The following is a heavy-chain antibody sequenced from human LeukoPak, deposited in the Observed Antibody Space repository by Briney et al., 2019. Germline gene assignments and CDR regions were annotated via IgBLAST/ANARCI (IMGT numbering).Heavy chain of an antibody. Sequence: GGSLRLSCAASAITFSTYAMSWVRQAPGKGLECVSVISGGAGSTYYADSVKGRFTISRDNSKNTLYLQMNSLRAEDTAVYYCAKDKYNFWSGSNYYYMDVWGEGTTVTVSS. J-gene: IGHJ6*03. CDR1: AITFSTYA. CDR2: ISGGAGST. D-gene: IGHD3-3*01. CDR3: AKDKYNFWSGSNYYYMDV. V-gene: IGHV3-23*01.